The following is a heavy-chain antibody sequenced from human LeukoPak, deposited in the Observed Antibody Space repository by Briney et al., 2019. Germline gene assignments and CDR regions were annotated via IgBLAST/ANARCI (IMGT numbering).Heavy chain of an antibody. Sequence: PGGSLRLSCAASGFTFSSYAMSWVRQAPGKGLEWVSAISGSGGSTYYADSVKGRFTISRDNSKNTLYLQMNSLRAEDTAVYYCAKDNSYGDYSGGFDYWGQGTLVTVSS. CDR1: GFTFSSYA. CDR3: AKDNSYGDYSGGFDY. D-gene: IGHD4-17*01. CDR2: ISGSGGST. J-gene: IGHJ4*02. V-gene: IGHV3-23*01.